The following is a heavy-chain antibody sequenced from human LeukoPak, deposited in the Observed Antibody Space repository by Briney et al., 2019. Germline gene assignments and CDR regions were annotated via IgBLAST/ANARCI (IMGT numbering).Heavy chain of an antibody. CDR1: GGSVSSGSDY. CDR2: ISYSGST. V-gene: IGHV4-61*01. J-gene: IGHJ6*02. CDR3: ARDSLVVVIIDYYYGMDV. Sequence: SETLSLTCTVSGGSVSSGSDYWSWIRQPPGKGLEWIGHISYSGSTNYNPSLKSRVTISLDTSKNQLSLKLSSVTPEDTAVYYCARDSLVVVIIDYYYGMDVWGQGTTVTVSS. D-gene: IGHD3-22*01.